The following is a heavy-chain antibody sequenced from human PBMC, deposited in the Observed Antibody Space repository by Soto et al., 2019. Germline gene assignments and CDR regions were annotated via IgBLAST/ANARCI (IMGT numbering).Heavy chain of an antibody. CDR1: GFTFSSYA. D-gene: IGHD2-15*01. V-gene: IGHV3-30-3*01. Sequence: GGSLRLSCAASGFTFSSYAMHWVRQAPGKGLEWVAVISYDGSNKYYADSVKGRFTISRDNSKNTLYLQMNSLRAEDTAVYYCARGPQYCSGGSCQPYYWGQGTLVTVSS. CDR3: ARGPQYCSGGSCQPYY. J-gene: IGHJ4*02. CDR2: ISYDGSNK.